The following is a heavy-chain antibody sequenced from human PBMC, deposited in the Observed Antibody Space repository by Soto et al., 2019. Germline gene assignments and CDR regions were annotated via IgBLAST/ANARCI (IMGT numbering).Heavy chain of an antibody. V-gene: IGHV3-30*18. D-gene: IGHD6-19*01. CDR3: VKDGSSGWPYYYGLDV. Sequence: QVQLVESGGGVVQPGRSLRLSCAASGFTFSSYGMHWVRQAPGKGLEWVAVISYDGSNKYYADSVKGRFTMSRDNSKNTLQPQMSSLRAEDTAVYYCVKDGSSGWPYYYGLDVWGQGTTVTVSS. CDR1: GFTFSSYG. J-gene: IGHJ6*02. CDR2: ISYDGSNK.